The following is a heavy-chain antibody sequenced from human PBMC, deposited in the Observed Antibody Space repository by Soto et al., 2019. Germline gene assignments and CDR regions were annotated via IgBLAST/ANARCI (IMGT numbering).Heavy chain of an antibody. V-gene: IGHV3-66*01. D-gene: IGHD2-2*01. J-gene: IGHJ4*02. Sequence: EVRLVESGGGLVHPGGSLRLSCAASGFSVSSNYMSWVRQAPGKGLEWVSVLYSGSDTYEIHYADSVRGRFTISRDNSKHTLFRQLNSLRVEDTALDFCAARVPGYCSAGRSCYAYFDYWGQGTLVTVSS. CDR2: LYSGSDT. CDR1: GFSVSSNY. CDR3: AARVPGYCSAGRSCYAYFDY.